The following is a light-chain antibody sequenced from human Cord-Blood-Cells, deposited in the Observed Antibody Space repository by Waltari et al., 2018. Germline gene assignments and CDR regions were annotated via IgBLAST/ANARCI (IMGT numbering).Light chain of an antibody. Sequence: AIQLTQSPSSLSASVGDRVTITCRASQGISSALAWYQQKPGNAPKLLIYDASSWESGVPSRFSGSGSGTDFTLTISSLQPEDFATYYCQQFNSYPLTFGGGTKVEIK. J-gene: IGKJ4*01. CDR3: QQFNSYPLT. CDR2: DAS. V-gene: IGKV1-13*02. CDR1: QGISSA.